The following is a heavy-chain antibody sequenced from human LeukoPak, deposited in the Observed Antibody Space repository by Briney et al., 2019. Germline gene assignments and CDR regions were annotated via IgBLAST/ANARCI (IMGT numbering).Heavy chain of an antibody. V-gene: IGHV3-21*01. J-gene: IGHJ3*02. D-gene: IGHD2-21*02. Sequence: GGSLRLSCAASGFTFSSYSVTWVRQAPGKGLEWVSSISTSSSYIYYADSVKGRFTISRDNAKKSLYLQMNSLRAEDTAVYYCARMTAHAFDIWGQGTMVTVSS. CDR2: ISTSSSYI. CDR1: GFTFSSYS. CDR3: ARMTAHAFDI.